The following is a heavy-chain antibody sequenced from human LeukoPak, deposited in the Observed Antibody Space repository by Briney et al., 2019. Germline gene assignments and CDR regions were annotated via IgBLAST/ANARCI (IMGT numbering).Heavy chain of an antibody. Sequence: GGSLRLSCAASGFILSSYEMNWVRQAPGKGLEWPSYISSSGSTIYYADSVKGRFTISRDNAKNSLYLQMNSLRAEDTAVYYCATQHTLWSPLDCWGQGTLVTVSS. J-gene: IGHJ4*02. CDR1: GFILSSYE. CDR3: ATQHTLWSPLDC. D-gene: IGHD3-10*01. V-gene: IGHV3-48*03. CDR2: ISSSGSTI.